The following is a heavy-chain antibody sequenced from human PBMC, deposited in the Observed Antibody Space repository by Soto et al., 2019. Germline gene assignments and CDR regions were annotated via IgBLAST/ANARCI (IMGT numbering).Heavy chain of an antibody. J-gene: IGHJ6*03. D-gene: IGHD3-10*01. CDR1: GGSFSGYQ. Sequence: SETLSLTCAVYGGSFSGYQWTWLRQTPEKGHKWIGEINDSGNINYNPSLKSRVTILVDTAKKQISLRLSSVTAADTAVYYCARGLILWFGELSRRGGYYYYMDVWGKGTTVTVSS. CDR3: ARGLILWFGELSRRGGYYYYMDV. V-gene: IGHV4-34*01. CDR2: INDSGNI.